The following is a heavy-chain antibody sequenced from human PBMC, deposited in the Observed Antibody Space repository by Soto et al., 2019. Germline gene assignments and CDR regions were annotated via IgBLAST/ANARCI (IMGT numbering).Heavy chain of an antibody. CDR2: IYYSGST. CDR3: ARATDYGDYLFDY. D-gene: IGHD4-17*01. CDR1: GGSISSYY. Sequence: SETLSLTCTVSGGSISSYYWSWIRQPPGKGLEWIGYIYYSGSTNYNPSLKSRVTISVDTSKSQFSLKLSSVTAADTAVYYCARATDYGDYLFDYWGQGTLVTVSS. V-gene: IGHV4-59*01. J-gene: IGHJ4*02.